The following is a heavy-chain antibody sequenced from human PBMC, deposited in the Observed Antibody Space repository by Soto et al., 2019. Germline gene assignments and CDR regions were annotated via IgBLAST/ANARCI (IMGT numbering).Heavy chain of an antibody. Sequence: SETLSLTCTVSGGSISSYYWSWIRQPPGKGLEWIGYIYYSGSTNYNPSLKSRVTISVDTSKNQFSLELRSLRSDDTAVYYCARDLFRWVGDSRIDYWGQGTLVTVSS. CDR3: ARDLFRWVGDSRIDY. D-gene: IGHD3-10*01. CDR2: IYYSGST. CDR1: GGSISSYY. V-gene: IGHV4-59*01. J-gene: IGHJ4*02.